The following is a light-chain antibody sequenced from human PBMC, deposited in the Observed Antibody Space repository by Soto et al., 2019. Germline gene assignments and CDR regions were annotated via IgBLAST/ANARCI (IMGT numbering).Light chain of an antibody. CDR3: QQYHSYAT. CDR2: KAS. V-gene: IGKV1-5*03. Sequence: DIQMTQSPSTLSASVGDRVTITCRASESISSWLAWYQQRPGKAPKLLIHKASSLESGVPSRFSGSGSGTEFTLTISSLQPDDFATYYCQQYHSYATFGQGTKLEIK. J-gene: IGKJ2*01. CDR1: ESISSW.